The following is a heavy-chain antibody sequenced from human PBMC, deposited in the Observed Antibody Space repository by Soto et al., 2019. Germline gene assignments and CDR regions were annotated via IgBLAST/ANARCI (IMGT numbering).Heavy chain of an antibody. V-gene: IGHV4-30-2*01. CDR1: GGSITSGNSYS. CDR3: ARAVSPYFGTWFDP. Sequence: QLQLQESGPGLVKPSETLSLTCAVSGGSITSGNSYSWAWIRQPPGRGLEWIGSISQTGATSYNPSLKSRVSVSLDKSKHQFSLRLSSVTAADMAVYYCARAVSPYFGTWFDPWGQGTLVTVSS. D-gene: IGHD3-10*01. J-gene: IGHJ5*02. CDR2: ISQTGAT.